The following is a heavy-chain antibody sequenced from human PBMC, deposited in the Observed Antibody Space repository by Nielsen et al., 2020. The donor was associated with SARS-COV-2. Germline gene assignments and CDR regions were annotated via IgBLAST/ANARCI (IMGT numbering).Heavy chain of an antibody. CDR1: GFTVSSNY. CDR2: IYSGGST. J-gene: IGHJ4*02. V-gene: IGHV3-53*01. Sequence: GESLKISCAASGFTVSSNYMSWVRQAPGKGLEWVSVIYSGGSTYYADSVKGRFTISRDNSKNTLYLQMNSLRAEDTAVYYCARGWGFGDFDYWGQGTLVTVSS. CDR3: ARGWGFGDFDY. D-gene: IGHD3-16*01.